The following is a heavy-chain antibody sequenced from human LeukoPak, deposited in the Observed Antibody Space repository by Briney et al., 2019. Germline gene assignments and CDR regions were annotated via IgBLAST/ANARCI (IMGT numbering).Heavy chain of an antibody. CDR1: GGSISSSSYY. D-gene: IGHD1-1*01. Sequence: SETLSLTCTVSGGSISSSSYYWGWIRQPPGKGLEWIGSIYYSGSTYYNPSLKSRVTISVDTSKNQFSLKLSSVTAADTAVYYCARGTTVAEADYWGQGTLVTVSS. J-gene: IGHJ4*02. V-gene: IGHV4-39*07. CDR3: ARGTTVAEADY. CDR2: IYYSGST.